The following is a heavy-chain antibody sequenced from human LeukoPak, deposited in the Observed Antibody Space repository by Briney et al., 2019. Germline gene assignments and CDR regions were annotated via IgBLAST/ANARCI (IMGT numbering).Heavy chain of an antibody. V-gene: IGHV3-23*01. CDR1: GFSFRNYA. D-gene: IGHD6-13*01. Sequence: GGFLRLSCAASGFSFRNYAMSWVRQAPGKGLEWVSAISGSATSIYYADPVKGRFTISRDNSKNTLYMHLNSLRAEDTAVYYCAKHLARGYYYGMDVWGQGTTVTVSS. J-gene: IGHJ6*02. CDR3: AKHLARGYYYGMDV. CDR2: ISGSATSI.